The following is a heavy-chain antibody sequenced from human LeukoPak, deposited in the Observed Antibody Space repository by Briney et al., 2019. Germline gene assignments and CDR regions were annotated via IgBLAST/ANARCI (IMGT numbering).Heavy chain of an antibody. Sequence: PGGSLRLSCAASGFTFSSYWMSWVRQAPGKGLEWVANIKQDGSEKYYVDSVKGRFTISRDNSKNTLYLQMNSLRAEDTAVYYCAPSSGYYPEYFQHWGQGTLVTVSS. CDR2: IKQDGSEK. D-gene: IGHD3-22*01. CDR3: APSSGYYPEYFQH. CDR1: GFTFSSYW. J-gene: IGHJ1*01. V-gene: IGHV3-7*03.